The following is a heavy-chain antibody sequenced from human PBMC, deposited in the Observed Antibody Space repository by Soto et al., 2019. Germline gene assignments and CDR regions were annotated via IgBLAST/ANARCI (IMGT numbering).Heavy chain of an antibody. D-gene: IGHD6-6*01. V-gene: IGHV1-58*01. CDR2: IVVGSGNT. J-gene: IGHJ4*02. CDR3: AAIPFKYSTTSPAPDY. Sequence: GASVKVSCKASGFTFTSSAVQWVRQARGQRLEWIGWIVVGSGNTNYAQKFQERVTITRDMSTSTAYMELSSLRSEDTAVYYCAAIPFKYSTTSPAPDYWGQGTLVTVSS. CDR1: GFTFTSSA.